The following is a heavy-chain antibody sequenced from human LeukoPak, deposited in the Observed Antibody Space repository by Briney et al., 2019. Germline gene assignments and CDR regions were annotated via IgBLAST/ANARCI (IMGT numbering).Heavy chain of an antibody. V-gene: IGHV3-15*01. CDR2: IKSKTDGGTT. J-gene: IGHJ4*02. CDR1: GFTFSNAW. CDR3: TTDYDILTGYSY. D-gene: IGHD3-9*01. Sequence: GGSLRLSCAASGFTFSNAWMSWVRQAPGKGLEWVGRIKSKTDGGTTDCAAPVKGRFTISRDDSKNTLYLQMNSLKTEDTAVYYCTTDYDILTGYSYWGQGTLVTVSS.